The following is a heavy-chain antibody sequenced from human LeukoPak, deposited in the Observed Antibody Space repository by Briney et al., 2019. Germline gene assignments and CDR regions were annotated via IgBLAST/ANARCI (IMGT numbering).Heavy chain of an antibody. CDR1: GFTFSSYA. D-gene: IGHD1-7*01. V-gene: IGHV3-23*01. J-gene: IGHJ3*02. CDR3: AKDKEILDWNSPDAFDI. CDR2: ISGSGGST. Sequence: GGSLRLSCAASGFTFSSYAMSWVRQAPGKGLEWVSAISGSGGSTYYADSVKGRFTISRDNSKNTLYLQMNSLRAEDTAVYYCAKDKEILDWNSPDAFDIWGQGTMVTVSS.